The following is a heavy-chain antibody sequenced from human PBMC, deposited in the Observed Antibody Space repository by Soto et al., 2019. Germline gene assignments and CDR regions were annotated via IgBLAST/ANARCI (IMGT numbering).Heavy chain of an antibody. CDR1: GGTFSSYA. Sequence: SVKVSCKASGGTFSSYAISWVRQAPGQGLEWMGGIIPIFGTANYAQKFQGRVTITADESTSTAYMELSSLRSEDTAVYYCAGPQSATGAGHDAFDIWGQGTMVTVSS. CDR2: IIPIFGTA. CDR3: AGPQSATGAGHDAFDI. D-gene: IGHD2-15*01. J-gene: IGHJ3*02. V-gene: IGHV1-69*13.